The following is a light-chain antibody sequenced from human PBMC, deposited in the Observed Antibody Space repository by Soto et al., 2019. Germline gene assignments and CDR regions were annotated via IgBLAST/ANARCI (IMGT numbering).Light chain of an antibody. V-gene: IGKV3-20*01. J-gene: IGKJ1*01. Sequence: ETVMTQSPVTLSVSPGDTATLSCSSSQSLGSTLAWYQQKPGQAPRLLIYDATTRATGTPARFSGSGSGTDFTLTISRLEPEDFAVYYCQQYGSSPLWTFGQGTKVDI. CDR3: QQYGSSPLWT. CDR2: DAT. CDR1: QSLGST.